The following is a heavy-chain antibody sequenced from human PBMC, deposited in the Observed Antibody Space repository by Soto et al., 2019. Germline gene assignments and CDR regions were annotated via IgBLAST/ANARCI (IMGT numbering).Heavy chain of an antibody. CDR2: MRSKGNNYAT. D-gene: IGHD6-19*01. CDR1: GFTFSGAA. Sequence: EVQLVESGGGMVQPGGSLKLSCTASGFTFSGAAVLWVRQASGKGLEWLGRMRSKGNNYATAYAASVKGRIIISRDDSKNRAYLQMDSLKPEDTVVYYCGSSSSGWDLDYWGQGTLVTVSS. V-gene: IGHV3-73*01. CDR3: GSSSSGWDLDY. J-gene: IGHJ4*02.